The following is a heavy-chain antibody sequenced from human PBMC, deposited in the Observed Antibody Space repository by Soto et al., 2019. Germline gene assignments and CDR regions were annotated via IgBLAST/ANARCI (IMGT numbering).Heavy chain of an antibody. J-gene: IGHJ4*02. CDR3: ARHWDY. CDR2: NYNSDIT. Sequence: QVHLQESGPGLVGPSETLSLTCTVSGASISTDYWSWIRQSTGKGLEWIAFNYNSDITNYNPSLKGRVTITVDASKNQFSLTVSSVTAADTAVYYCARHWDYWGQGTLVTVSS. CDR1: GASISTDY. V-gene: IGHV4-59*08.